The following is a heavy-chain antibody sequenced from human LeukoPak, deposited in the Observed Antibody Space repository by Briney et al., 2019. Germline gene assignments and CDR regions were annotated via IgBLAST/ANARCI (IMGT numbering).Heavy chain of an antibody. Sequence: GGSLRLSCAASGNYWMHWVRQAPGKGLEWVSYISSSSNTIYYADSVKGRFTISRDNAKSSLYLQMNSLRAEDTAVYYCARDLAHYYGMDVWGQGTTVTVSS. CDR2: ISSSSNTI. J-gene: IGHJ6*02. V-gene: IGHV3-48*01. CDR1: GNYW. CDR3: ARDLAHYYGMDV.